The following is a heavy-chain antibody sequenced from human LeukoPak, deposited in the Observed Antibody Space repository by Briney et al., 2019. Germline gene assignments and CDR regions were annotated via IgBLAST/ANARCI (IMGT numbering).Heavy chain of an antibody. CDR2: IRQDGSEK. V-gene: IGHV3-7*03. CDR3: AKDADADYYDSSGYEAGNWFDP. CDR1: GFTFSSYS. Sequence: GGSLRLSCAASGFTFSSYSMNWVRQAPGKGLEWVANIRQDGSEKYYVDSVKGRFTISRDNAKNSLYLQMNSLRAEDTAVYYCAKDADADYYDSSGYEAGNWFDPWGQGTLVTVSS. D-gene: IGHD3-22*01. J-gene: IGHJ5*02.